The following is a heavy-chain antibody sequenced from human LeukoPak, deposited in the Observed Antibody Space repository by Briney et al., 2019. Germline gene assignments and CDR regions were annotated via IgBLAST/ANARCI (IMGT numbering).Heavy chain of an antibody. CDR3: ARGAYCRGGSCYHNTYYCFHMDV. Sequence: SETLSLSCTVSGGSVSSGSDYWNWIPHPPREGLGWVWGIYYSGSTKYNPYLKCRVTISAHTSKNQCSLKLTSVTAADTAVYYCARGAYCRGGSCYHNTYYCFHMDVWGKGTTVTVSS. D-gene: IGHD2-15*01. CDR1: GGSVSSGSDY. V-gene: IGHV4-61*01. CDR2: IYYSGST. J-gene: IGHJ6*03.